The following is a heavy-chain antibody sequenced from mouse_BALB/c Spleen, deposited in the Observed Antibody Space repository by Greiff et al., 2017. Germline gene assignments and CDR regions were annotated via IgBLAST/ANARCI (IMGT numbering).Heavy chain of an antibody. CDR1: GFTFSSFG. V-gene: IGHV5-17*02. CDR2: ISSGSSTI. J-gene: IGHJ1*01. D-gene: IGHD2-3*01. CDR3: ARGNDGYYGWYFDV. Sequence: EVKLVESGGGLVQPGGSRKLSCAASGFTFSSFGMHWVRQAPEKGLEWVAYISSGSSTIYYADTVKGRFTISRDNPKNTLFLQMTSLRSEDTAMYYCARGNDGYYGWYFDVWGAGTTVTVSS.